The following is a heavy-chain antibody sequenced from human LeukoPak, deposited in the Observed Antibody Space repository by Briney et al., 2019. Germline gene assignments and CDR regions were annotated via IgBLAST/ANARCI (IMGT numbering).Heavy chain of an antibody. Sequence: GGSLRLSCAASGFTFDDYGMSWVRQAPGKGLEWVANIKQDGSEKNYVDSVKGRFTISRDNAKKSVDLQMNSLRVEDTAVYYCAKESLRVVPSATFDYWGQGTLVTVSS. CDR1: GFTFDDYG. CDR2: IKQDGSEK. J-gene: IGHJ4*02. CDR3: AKESLRVVPSATFDY. D-gene: IGHD2-2*01. V-gene: IGHV3-7*01.